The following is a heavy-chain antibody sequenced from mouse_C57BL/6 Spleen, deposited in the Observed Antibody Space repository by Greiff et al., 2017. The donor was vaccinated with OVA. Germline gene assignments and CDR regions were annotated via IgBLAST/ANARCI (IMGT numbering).Heavy chain of an antibody. J-gene: IGHJ4*01. CDR3: ARDYDDGYYAVDY. V-gene: IGHV1-81*01. Sequence: QVQLQQSGAELARPGASVKLSCKASGYTFTSYGISWVKQRTGQGLEWIGEIYPRSGNTYYNEKFKGKATLTADKSSSTAYMELRSLTSEDSAVYFCARDYDDGYYAVDYWGQGTSVTVSS. D-gene: IGHD2-4*01. CDR1: GYTFTSYG. CDR2: IYPRSGNT.